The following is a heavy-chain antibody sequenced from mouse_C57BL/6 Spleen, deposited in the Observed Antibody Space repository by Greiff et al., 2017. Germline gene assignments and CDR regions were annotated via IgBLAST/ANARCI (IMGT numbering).Heavy chain of an antibody. V-gene: IGHV1-80*01. CDR3: ARCAITTVPLDY. D-gene: IGHD1-1*01. Sequence: LQESGAELVKPGASVKISCKASGYAFSSYWMNWVKQRPGKGLEWIGQIYPGDGDTNYNGKFKGKATLTADKSSSTAYMQLSSLTSEDSAVYFCARCAITTVPLDYWGQGTTLTVSS. CDR1: GYAFSSYW. J-gene: IGHJ2*01. CDR2: IYPGDGDT.